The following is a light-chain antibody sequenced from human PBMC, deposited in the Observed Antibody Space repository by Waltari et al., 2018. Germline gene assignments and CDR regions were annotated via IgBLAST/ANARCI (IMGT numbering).Light chain of an antibody. CDR2: DAS. J-gene: IGKJ4*01. CDR1: QSVSSY. V-gene: IGKV3-11*01. Sequence: EIVWTQSPPTLSLSPGERATLSCRASQSVSSYLAWYQQKPGQAPRLLIYDASNRATGIPARFSGSGSGTDFTLTISSLEPEDFAVYYCQQRSNWPLTFGGGTKVEIK. CDR3: QQRSNWPLT.